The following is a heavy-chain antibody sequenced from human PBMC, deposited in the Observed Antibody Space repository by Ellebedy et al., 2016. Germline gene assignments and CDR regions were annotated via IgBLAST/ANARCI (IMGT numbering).Heavy chain of an antibody. J-gene: IGHJ4*02. Sequence: SVKVSCXASGGTFSSYAISWVRQAPGQGLEWMGGIIPIFDTANYAQKFQGRVTITADESTSTAYMELSSLRSEDTAVYYCARDRPHSSGYYYGFDYWGQGTLVTVSS. CDR2: IIPIFDTA. V-gene: IGHV1-69*13. CDR3: ARDRPHSSGYYYGFDY. D-gene: IGHD3-22*01. CDR1: GGTFSSYA.